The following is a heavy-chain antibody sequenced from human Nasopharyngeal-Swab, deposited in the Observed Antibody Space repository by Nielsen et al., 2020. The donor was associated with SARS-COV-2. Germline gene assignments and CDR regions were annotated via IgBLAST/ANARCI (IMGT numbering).Heavy chain of an antibody. D-gene: IGHD3-10*01. J-gene: IGHJ5*02. CDR3: ARDYYGSGKGWFDP. CDR2: IWYDGSNK. Sequence: WSRQPPGKGLEWVAVIWYDGSNKYYADSVKGRFTISRDNSKNTLYLQMNSLRAKDTAVYYCARDYYGSGKGWFDPWGQGTLVTVSS. V-gene: IGHV3-33*01.